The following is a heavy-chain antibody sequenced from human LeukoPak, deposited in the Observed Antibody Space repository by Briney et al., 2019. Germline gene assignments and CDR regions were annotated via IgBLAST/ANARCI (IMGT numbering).Heavy chain of an antibody. Sequence: PSQTLSLNWNVSGGSISSYYWRWIRQPRGKGLEWIGYIYTSGSTNYNPSLKSRVTISEDTSKNQFSLKLSSVTAADTAVYYCARHPFYDILTGYYISGAFDIWGQGTMVTVSS. CDR3: ARHPFYDILTGYYISGAFDI. D-gene: IGHD3-9*01. CDR1: GGSISSYY. V-gene: IGHV4-4*09. J-gene: IGHJ3*02. CDR2: IYTSGST.